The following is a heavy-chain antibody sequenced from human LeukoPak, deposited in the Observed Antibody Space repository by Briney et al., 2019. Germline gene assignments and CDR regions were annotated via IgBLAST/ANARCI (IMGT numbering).Heavy chain of an antibody. CDR3: ASGTVTHDFDY. J-gene: IGHJ4*02. V-gene: IGHV4-61*02. CDR2: IYTSGST. CDR1: GGSISSGSYY. Sequence: SQTLPLTCTVSGGSISSGSYYWSWIRQPAGKGLEWIGRIYTSGSTNYNPSLKSRVTISVDTSKNQFSLKLSSVTAADTAVYYCASGTVTHDFDYWGQGTLVTVSS. D-gene: IGHD4-11*01.